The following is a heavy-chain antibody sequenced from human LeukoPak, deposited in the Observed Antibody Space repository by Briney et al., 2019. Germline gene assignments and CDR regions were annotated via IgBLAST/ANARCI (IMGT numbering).Heavy chain of an antibody. CDR2: ISYDGSNT. V-gene: IGHV3-30*04. D-gene: IGHD1-26*01. CDR3: AKGMRSGGATPSDF. CDR1: GFTFRNYA. J-gene: IGHJ4*02. Sequence: GGSLRLSCAASGFTFRNYAMHWVRQAPGKGLEWVAVISYDGSNTYYADSVKGRFTISRDNSKNTLYMQMNSLRAEDTAVYYCAKGMRSGGATPSDFWGQGTLVTVSS.